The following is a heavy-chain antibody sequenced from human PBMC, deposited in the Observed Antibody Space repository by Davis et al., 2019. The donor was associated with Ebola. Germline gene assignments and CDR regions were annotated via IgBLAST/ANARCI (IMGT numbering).Heavy chain of an antibody. V-gene: IGHV4-59*01. CDR3: ARDISTTVSAFDI. CDR2: IYYSGST. D-gene: IGHD2/OR15-2a*01. Sequence: PSETLSLTCTVSGGSISSYYLSWIRQPPGKGLEWIGYIYYSGSTNYNPSLKSRVTISVDTSKNQFSLKLSSVTAADTAVYYCARDISTTVSAFDIWGQGTMVTVSS. CDR1: GGSISSYY. J-gene: IGHJ3*02.